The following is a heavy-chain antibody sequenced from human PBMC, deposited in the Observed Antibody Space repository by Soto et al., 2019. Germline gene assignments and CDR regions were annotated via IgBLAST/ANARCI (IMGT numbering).Heavy chain of an antibody. V-gene: IGHV4-34*01. CDR3: ARGRDNAVLGGYYMDV. J-gene: IGHJ6*03. CDR1: GGSFSGYY. D-gene: IGHD3-3*02. Sequence: TSETLSLTCAVYGGSFSGYYWSWIRQPPGKGLEWIGEINHSGSTNYNPSLKSRVTISVDTSKNQFPLKLSSVTAADTAVYYCARGRDNAVLGGYYMDVWGKGTTVTVSS. CDR2: INHSGST.